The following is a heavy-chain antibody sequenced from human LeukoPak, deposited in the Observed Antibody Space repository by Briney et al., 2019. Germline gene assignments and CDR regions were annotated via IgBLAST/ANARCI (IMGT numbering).Heavy chain of an antibody. CDR1: GYTFTGYY. Sequence: ASVKVSCKASGYTFTGYYMHWVRQAPGQGLEWMGWINPNSGGTNYAQKFQGRVTMTRDTSISTAYMKLSRLRSDDTAVYYCARGNYDFWSGYPFDYWGQGTLVTVSS. CDR2: INPNSGGT. V-gene: IGHV1-2*02. D-gene: IGHD3-3*01. CDR3: ARGNYDFWSGYPFDY. J-gene: IGHJ4*02.